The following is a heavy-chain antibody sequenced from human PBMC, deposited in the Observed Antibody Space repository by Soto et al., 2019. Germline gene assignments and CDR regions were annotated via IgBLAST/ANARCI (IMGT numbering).Heavy chain of an antibody. CDR2: VTYDETNS. CDR1: GFTLGSYS. D-gene: IGHD3-9*01. Sequence: VQLVESGGGVVQPGTSLRLSCAASGFTLGSYSMHWVRQAPGKGLEWVTLVTYDETNSYYADSVKGRFTISRDTSKKTPYLHMNSLSPEDTAVYYCARDRGEVLRYLHLDPRGQGTLVIVSS. CDR3: ARDRGEVLRYLHLDP. J-gene: IGHJ5*02. V-gene: IGHV3-30-3*01.